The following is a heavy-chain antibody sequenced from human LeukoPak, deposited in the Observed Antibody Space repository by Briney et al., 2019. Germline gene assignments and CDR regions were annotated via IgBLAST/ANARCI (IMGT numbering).Heavy chain of an antibody. CDR3: ARDGNWRLDY. J-gene: IGHJ4*02. CDR2: INSDGTDT. CDR1: GFTFSSSW. Sequence: GGSLRLSCAASGFTFSSSWIHWVRQAPGKGLVWVSRINSDGTDTKYADSVKGRFTISRDNAKNTVYLQMNSLRGEDTAMYYCARDGNWRLDYWGQGTLVTVPS. V-gene: IGHV3-74*01. D-gene: IGHD4-23*01.